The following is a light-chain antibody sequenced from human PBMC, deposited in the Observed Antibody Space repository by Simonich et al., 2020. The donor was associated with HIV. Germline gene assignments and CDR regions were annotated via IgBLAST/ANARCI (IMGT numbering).Light chain of an antibody. CDR1: QSVSSY. CDR2: DAS. CDR3: QQYGSFT. V-gene: IGKV3D-20*01. Sequence: EIVLTQSPAILSLSPGERATLSCWASQSVSSYLAWYQQKPGQAPRLLIYDASTRATGFPSRFSGSGSGTDFTLTISRLEPEDVAVYYCQQYGSFTFGPGTKVDIK. J-gene: IGKJ3*01.